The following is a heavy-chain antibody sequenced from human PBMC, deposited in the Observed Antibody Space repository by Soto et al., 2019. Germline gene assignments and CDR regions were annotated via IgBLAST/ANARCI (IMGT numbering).Heavy chain of an antibody. CDR3: ARAPDYHEACRAPLGGPMDY. CDR2: ISSSSSYI. D-gene: IGHD3-16*01. CDR1: GFTFSSYS. V-gene: IGHV3-21*01. Sequence: PGGSLRLSCAASGFTFSSYSMNWVRQAPGKGLEWVSSISSSSSYIYYADSVKGRFTISRDNAKHSLYLQMNSLRAVDTAVYYFARAPDYHEACRAPLGGPMDYSRQGTLVKVST. J-gene: IGHJ4*02.